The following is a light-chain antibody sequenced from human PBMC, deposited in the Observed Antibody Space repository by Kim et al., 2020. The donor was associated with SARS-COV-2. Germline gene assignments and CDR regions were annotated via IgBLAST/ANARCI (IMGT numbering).Light chain of an antibody. V-gene: IGLV1-51*01. J-gene: IGLJ2*01. CDR2: DNN. CDR3: GTWDSSLSAVV. Sequence: GQKVTISCSGSSSNIGNNYVSWFQHFPGTAPTLLIYDNNKRPSGIPDRFSGSKSGTSATLGITGLQTGDEADYYCGTWDSSLSAVVFGGGTQLTVL. CDR1: SSNIGNNY.